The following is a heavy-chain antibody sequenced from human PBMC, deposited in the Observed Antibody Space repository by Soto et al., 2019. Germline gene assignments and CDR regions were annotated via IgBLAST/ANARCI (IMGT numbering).Heavy chain of an antibody. CDR3: AKRRGGGGHFDY. J-gene: IGHJ4*02. Sequence: DVQLLEAGGGLVQPEGSLRLSCAASGFTFSSYAMGWVRQGPGKGLEWVAVVSIGGSTHYADSVRGRFTISRDNSKNTLSPQMNSLTAEDSAVYFCAKRRGGGGHFDYWGQGALVTVSS. CDR1: GFTFSSYA. CDR2: VSIGGST. V-gene: IGHV3-23*01. D-gene: IGHD2-15*01.